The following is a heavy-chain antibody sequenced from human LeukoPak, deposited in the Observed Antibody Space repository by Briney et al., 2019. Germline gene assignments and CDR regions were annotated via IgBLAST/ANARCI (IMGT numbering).Heavy chain of an antibody. Sequence: GGSLRLSCAASGFTFSTYSMNWVRQAPGKGLEWVSYISGSGSTIYYADSVKGRFTISRDNAKNSLYLQMNSLRAEDTAVYYGARGIGIAAAGTGRFDPWGQGTLVAVSS. CDR3: ARGIGIAAAGTGRFDP. CDR1: GFTFSTYS. D-gene: IGHD6-13*01. CDR2: ISGSGSTI. V-gene: IGHV3-48*01. J-gene: IGHJ5*02.